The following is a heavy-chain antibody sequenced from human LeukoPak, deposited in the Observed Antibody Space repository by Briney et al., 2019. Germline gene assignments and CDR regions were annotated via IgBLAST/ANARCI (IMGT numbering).Heavy chain of an antibody. D-gene: IGHD5-24*01. CDR2: IKNGGTST. CDR3: VRPSDRDGLPFFSDS. J-gene: IGHJ5*01. V-gene: IGHV3-74*01. CDR1: GFTFSRYW. Sequence: PGGSLRLSCAASGFTFSRYWMHWVRHAPGKGLIWVSRIKNGGTSTNYADSVKGRFTISRDNAQNTLYLQMNSLRIEDTGVYYCVRPSDRDGLPFFSDSWGQASLATVSP.